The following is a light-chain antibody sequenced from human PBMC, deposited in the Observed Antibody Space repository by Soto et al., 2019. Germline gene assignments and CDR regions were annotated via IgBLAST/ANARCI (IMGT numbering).Light chain of an antibody. V-gene: IGKV1-12*01. CDR1: RDINRW. CDR2: TAS. Sequence: DIQMTQSPSSVSASVGDRVTITCRASRDINRWLAWYQQKPGKAPKLLIYTASSLQSVVPSRFSGSGSGTDFTLTITSLQPEDFATYYCQQATSFPYTLGQGNKLEIK. J-gene: IGKJ2*01. CDR3: QQATSFPYT.